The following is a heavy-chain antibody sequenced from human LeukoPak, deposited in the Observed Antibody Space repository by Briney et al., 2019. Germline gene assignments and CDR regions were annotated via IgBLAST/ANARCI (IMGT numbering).Heavy chain of an antibody. V-gene: IGHV1-46*01. Sequence: ASVKVSCKASGYTFSSYYMHWVRQAPGQGLEWMGIINPSGGSTSYAQKFQGRVTMTTDTSTSTAYMELRSLRSDDTAVYYCARVRLYPDYWGQGTLVTVSS. CDR2: INPSGGST. J-gene: IGHJ4*02. D-gene: IGHD2-8*01. CDR1: GYTFSSYY. CDR3: ARVRLYPDY.